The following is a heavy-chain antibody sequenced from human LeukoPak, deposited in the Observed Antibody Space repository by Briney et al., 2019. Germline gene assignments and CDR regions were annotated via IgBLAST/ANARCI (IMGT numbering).Heavy chain of an antibody. CDR2: IYYTGST. Sequence: SETLSLTCTVSGGSIKSYYWSWIRQPPGKGLEWIGYIYYTGSTNYNPSLKSRVTISLDTSENQFSLKLRSVTAADTAVYYCARHRHYDFWSGDEFDYWGQGTLVTVSS. CDR3: ARHRHYDFWSGDEFDY. J-gene: IGHJ4*02. D-gene: IGHD3-3*01. V-gene: IGHV4-59*01. CDR1: GGSIKSYY.